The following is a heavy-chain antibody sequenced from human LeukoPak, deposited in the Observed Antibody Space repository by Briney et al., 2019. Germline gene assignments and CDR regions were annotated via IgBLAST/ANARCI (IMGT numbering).Heavy chain of an antibody. V-gene: IGHV1-2*02. J-gene: IGHJ4*02. Sequence: ASVKVSCKASGYTFTSYYMHWVRQAPGQGLEWMGWINPNSGGTNYAQKFQGRVTMTRDTSISTAYMELSRLRSDDTAVYHCARDGSSSWYGEGYFDYWGQGTLVTVSS. CDR2: INPNSGGT. CDR1: GYTFTSYY. D-gene: IGHD6-13*01. CDR3: ARDGSSSWYGEGYFDY.